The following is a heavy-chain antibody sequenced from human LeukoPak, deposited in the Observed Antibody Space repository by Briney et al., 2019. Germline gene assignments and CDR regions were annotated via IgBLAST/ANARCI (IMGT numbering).Heavy chain of an antibody. Sequence: GASVEVSCKASGYTFTSYGISWVRQAPGQGLEWMGWISAYNGNTNYAQKLQGRVTMTTDTSTSTAYMELRSLRSDDTAVYYCAGPIAAAGKFDYWGQGTLVTVSS. CDR3: AGPIAAAGKFDY. CDR1: GYTFTSYG. J-gene: IGHJ4*02. CDR2: ISAYNGNT. D-gene: IGHD6-13*01. V-gene: IGHV1-18*01.